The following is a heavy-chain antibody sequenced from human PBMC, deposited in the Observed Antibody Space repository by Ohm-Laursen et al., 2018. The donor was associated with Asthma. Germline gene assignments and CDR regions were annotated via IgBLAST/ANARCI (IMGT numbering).Heavy chain of an antibody. CDR1: GFNFNSSA. Sequence: SLRLSCSASGFNFNSSAMHWVRQAPGKGLEWVAVMSYDGTNKYHAASVQGRFTISRNNSKSTLFLQMSSLRAEDTAVYYCARERSRDGYNPLDYWGQGTRVTVSS. CDR2: MSYDGTNK. CDR3: ARERSRDGYNPLDY. D-gene: IGHD5-24*01. J-gene: IGHJ4*02. V-gene: IGHV3-30-3*01.